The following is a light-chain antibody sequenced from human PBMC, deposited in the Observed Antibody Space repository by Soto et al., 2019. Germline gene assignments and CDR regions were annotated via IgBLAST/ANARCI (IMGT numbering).Light chain of an antibody. CDR3: QQSYSSLPT. Sequence: DIQMTQSPSSLSASVEERVIITCRASQSISNHLNWYQQKPGKAPKLLIFAAFSLQSGVPSRFSGSRSGPDFTLAISSLQPEDFATYYCQQSYSSLPTFGQGTKV. J-gene: IGKJ1*01. CDR1: QSISNH. V-gene: IGKV1-39*01. CDR2: AAF.